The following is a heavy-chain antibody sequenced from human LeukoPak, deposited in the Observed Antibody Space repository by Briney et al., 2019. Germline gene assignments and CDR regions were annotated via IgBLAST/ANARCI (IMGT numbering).Heavy chain of an antibody. CDR2: ISGSGGST. CDR3: AKVQSVDYYFDY. CDR1: GFTFSSYA. J-gene: IGHJ4*02. Sequence: GRSLRLSCAASGFTFSSYAMSWVRQAPGKGLEWVSAISGSGGSTYYADSVKGRFTISRDNSKNTLYLQMNSLRAEDTAVYYCAKVQSVDYYFDYWGQGTLVTVSS. V-gene: IGHV3-23*01. D-gene: IGHD2-21*01.